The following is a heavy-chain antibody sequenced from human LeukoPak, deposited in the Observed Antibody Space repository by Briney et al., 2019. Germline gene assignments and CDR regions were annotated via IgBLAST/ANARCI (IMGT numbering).Heavy chain of an antibody. V-gene: IGHV3-23*01. Sequence: ETLSLTCTVSGASITDYYWSWIRQAPGKGLEWVSAISGSGGSTYYADSVKGRFTISRDNSKNTLYLQMNSLRAEDTAVYYCAKLEYYYDSSGYPYWGQGTLVTVSP. D-gene: IGHD3-22*01. CDR1: GASITDYY. CDR3: AKLEYYYDSSGYPY. J-gene: IGHJ4*02. CDR2: ISGSGGST.